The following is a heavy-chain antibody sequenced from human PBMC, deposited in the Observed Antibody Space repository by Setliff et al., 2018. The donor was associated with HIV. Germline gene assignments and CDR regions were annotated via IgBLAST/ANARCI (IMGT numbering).Heavy chain of an antibody. Sequence: SETLSLTCAVSGGSISSSNWWSWVRQPPGKGLEWIGEIYHSGSTYYSPSLKSRVSFSVDTSKNQLSLKLRSVTAADSAMYYCARQKETYYYDSSGYPAYFDYWGQGTLVTVSS. V-gene: IGHV4-4*02. J-gene: IGHJ4*02. CDR2: IYHSGST. CDR1: GGSISSSNW. CDR3: ARQKETYYYDSSGYPAYFDY. D-gene: IGHD3-22*01.